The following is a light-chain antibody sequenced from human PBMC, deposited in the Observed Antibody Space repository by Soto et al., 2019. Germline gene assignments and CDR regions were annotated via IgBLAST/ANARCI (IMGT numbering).Light chain of an antibody. V-gene: IGKV1-12*01. Sequence: DVQMTQSPSSVSASIGDRVTITCRASQGIGTWLAWYQQKPGKAPTVLIYEASNLQSGVPSRFLGSGSVTEFTLTIXXXXXEDFATYFCQQANXXPTFGGGTTVQIK. CDR1: QGIGTW. CDR3: QQANXXPT. J-gene: IGKJ4*01. CDR2: EAS.